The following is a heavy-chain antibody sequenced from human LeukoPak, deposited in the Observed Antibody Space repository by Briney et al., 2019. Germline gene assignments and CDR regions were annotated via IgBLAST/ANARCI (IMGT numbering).Heavy chain of an antibody. CDR1: GFTFSSYA. Sequence: PGGSLRLSCAASGFTFSSYAMAWVRQAPGKGLEWISTISGSGGSTFHADSVKGRLTISRDDSKNTLYLQLSSLRAEDTALYYCARKLGTTENFDYWGQGTLVTVSS. V-gene: IGHV3-23*01. CDR2: ISGSGGST. D-gene: IGHD1-26*01. J-gene: IGHJ4*02. CDR3: ARKLGTTENFDY.